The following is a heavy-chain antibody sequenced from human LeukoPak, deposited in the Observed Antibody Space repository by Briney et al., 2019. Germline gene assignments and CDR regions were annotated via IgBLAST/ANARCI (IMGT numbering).Heavy chain of an antibody. J-gene: IGHJ5*02. D-gene: IGHD3-9*01. Sequence: ASVKVSSKASGYTFTGYHMHWVRQAPGQGLEWMGWINPNSGGTNYAQKFQGRVTMTRDTSISTAYMELSRLRSDDTAVYYCARGEALRYSDWLLPNWFDPWGQGTLVTVSS. CDR1: GYTFTGYH. CDR2: INPNSGGT. V-gene: IGHV1-2*02. CDR3: ARGEALRYSDWLLPNWFDP.